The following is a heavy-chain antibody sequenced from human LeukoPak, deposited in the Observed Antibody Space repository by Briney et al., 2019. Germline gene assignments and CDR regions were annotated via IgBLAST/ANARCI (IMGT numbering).Heavy chain of an antibody. CDR3: ARSAMAGIYYFDH. D-gene: IGHD6-19*01. Sequence: PSETLSLTCTGSGGSISSYYRSWIRQPPGKGLEWIGYIYYSGSTNYNHSLKSRVTISVDTSKNQFSLKLSSVTAADTAVYYCARSAMAGIYYFDHWGQGTLVTVSS. V-gene: IGHV4-59*08. CDR2: IYYSGST. J-gene: IGHJ4*02. CDR1: GGSISSYY.